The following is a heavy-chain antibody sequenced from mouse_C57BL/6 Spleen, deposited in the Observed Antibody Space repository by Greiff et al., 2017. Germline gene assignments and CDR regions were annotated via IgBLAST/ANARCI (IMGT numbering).Heavy chain of an antibody. CDR1: GFTFSSYG. CDR2: ISSGGSYT. D-gene: IGHD2-5*01. Sequence: EVQVVESGGDLVKPGGSLKLSCAASGFTFSSYGMSWVRQTPDKRLEWVATISSGGSYTYYPDSVKGRFTISRDNAKNTLYLQMSSLKSEDTAMYYCARQEAYYSNHWYFDVWGTGTTVTVSS. J-gene: IGHJ1*03. V-gene: IGHV5-6*01. CDR3: ARQEAYYSNHWYFDV.